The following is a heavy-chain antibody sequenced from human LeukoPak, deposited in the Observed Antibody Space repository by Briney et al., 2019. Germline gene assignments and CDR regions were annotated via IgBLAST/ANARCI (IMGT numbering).Heavy chain of an antibody. CDR3: ARGSGSYSAVDY. CDR1: GFTFSSYW. D-gene: IGHD1-26*01. V-gene: IGHV3-7*01. J-gene: IGHJ4*02. CDR2: IKQDGREK. Sequence: GGSLRLSCAASGFTFSSYWMSWVRQAPGKGLKWVANIKQDGREKYYVDSVKGRFTISRDNAKNSLYLQMNSLRAEDTAVYYCARGSGSYSAVDYWGQGTLVTVSS.